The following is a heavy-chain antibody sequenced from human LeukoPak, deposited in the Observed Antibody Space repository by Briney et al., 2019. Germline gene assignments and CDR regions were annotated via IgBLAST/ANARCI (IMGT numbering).Heavy chain of an antibody. CDR3: ARGGVNPVDH. J-gene: IGHJ4*02. D-gene: IGHD1-14*01. Sequence: PGGSLRLSCAASGFPFNSFWMHWVRQAPGKGLVWVSDMNEYSTTIRYADSAKGRFTISRDNAKSILYLQMNNLRAEDTAMYFCARGGVNPVDHWGQGTLVTVSS. CDR2: MNEYSTTI. V-gene: IGHV3-74*01. CDR1: GFPFNSFW.